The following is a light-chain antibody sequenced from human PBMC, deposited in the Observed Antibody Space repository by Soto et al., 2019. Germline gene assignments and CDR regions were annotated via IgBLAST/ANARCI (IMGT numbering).Light chain of an antibody. CDR3: GSYTTSGSVV. CDR1: SSDVGAYNY. J-gene: IGLJ2*01. CDR2: DVN. V-gene: IGLV2-14*03. Sequence: QSVLTQPASVSGSPGQSIAIACIGTSSDVGAYNYVSWYQQHPGEAPKLVIYDVNNRPSGVSNRFSGSKSGNTASLTISGLQAEDEADYYCGSYTTSGSVVFGGGTQLTVL.